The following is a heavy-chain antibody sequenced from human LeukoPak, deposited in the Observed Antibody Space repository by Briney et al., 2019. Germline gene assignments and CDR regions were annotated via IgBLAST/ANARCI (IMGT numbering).Heavy chain of an antibody. J-gene: IGHJ4*02. Sequence: PSETLSLTCTVSGVSISSYYWSWIREPAGRGLEGIGRIYTSGSTNYNPSLKSRVTMSVDTSKNQFSLKLSSVTAADTAVYYCARDGGYDGGSFDYWGQGTLVTVSS. CDR3: ARDGGYDGGSFDY. CDR2: IYTSGST. V-gene: IGHV4-4*07. D-gene: IGHD5-12*01. CDR1: GVSISSYY.